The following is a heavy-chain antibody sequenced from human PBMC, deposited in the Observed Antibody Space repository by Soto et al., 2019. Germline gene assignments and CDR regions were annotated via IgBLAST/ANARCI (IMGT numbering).Heavy chain of an antibody. D-gene: IGHD3-22*01. CDR1: GYTFTSYA. J-gene: IGHJ4*02. V-gene: IGHV1-18*01. CDR2: ISPYNGNT. Sequence: ASVKVSCKASGYTFTSYAISWVRQAPGQGLEWMGWISPYNGNTNYAQKLQGRVTMTTDTSTSTAYMELRSLRSDDTALYYCARFWGPYXXXXXXXXDYWGQGTLVTXXS. CDR3: ARFWGPYXXXXXXXXDY.